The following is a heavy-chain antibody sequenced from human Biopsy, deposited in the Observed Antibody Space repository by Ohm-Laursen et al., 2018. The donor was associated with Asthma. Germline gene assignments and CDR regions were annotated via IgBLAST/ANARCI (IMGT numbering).Heavy chain of an antibody. D-gene: IGHD1-26*01. CDR1: GFPFTAYY. CDR3: ARAPYSDAIDS. V-gene: IGHV1-2*04. J-gene: IGHJ4*02. CDR2: ISLNTGDA. Sequence: ASVKVSCKTSGFPFTAYYIHWVRQAPGQGLEWMGWISLNTGDANLAQKFRGWITMTRDTSISTAYLVLSGLKSHDTAVYYCARAPYSDAIDSWGQGTLATVSS.